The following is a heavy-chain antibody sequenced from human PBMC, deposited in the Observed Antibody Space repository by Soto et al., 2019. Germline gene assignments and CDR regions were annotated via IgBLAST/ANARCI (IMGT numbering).Heavy chain of an antibody. CDR1: GYTFTSYY. V-gene: IGHV1-46*01. CDR3: AREWAVIVGATIGRNYDAFDI. J-gene: IGHJ3*02. D-gene: IGHD1-26*01. Sequence: GASVKVSCKASGYTFTSYYMHWVRQAPGQGLEWMGIINPSGGSTSYAQKFQGRVTMTRDTSTSTVYMELSSLRSEDTAVYYCAREWAVIVGATIGRNYDAFDIWGQGTMVTVSS. CDR2: INPSGGST.